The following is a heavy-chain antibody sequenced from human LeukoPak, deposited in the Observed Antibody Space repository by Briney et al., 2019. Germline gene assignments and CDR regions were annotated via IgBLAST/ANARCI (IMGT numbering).Heavy chain of an antibody. D-gene: IGHD1-7*01. CDR1: VGSFSGYY. Sequence: PSETLSLTCAVSVGSFSGYYWSWIRQPPGKGLEWIGEINHSGSTNYNPSLKSRVTISVDTSKNQFSLKLSSVTAADTAVYYCARGGDNWNYGDIWGQGTMVTVSS. CDR2: INHSGST. CDR3: ARGGDNWNYGDI. J-gene: IGHJ3*02. V-gene: IGHV4-34*01.